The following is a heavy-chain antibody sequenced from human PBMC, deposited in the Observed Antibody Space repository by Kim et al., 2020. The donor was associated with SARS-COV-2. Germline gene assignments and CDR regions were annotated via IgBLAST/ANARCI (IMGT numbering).Heavy chain of an antibody. V-gene: IGHV3-11*05. D-gene: IGHD3-16*02. J-gene: IGHJ6*02. CDR3: ARVGYDYVWGSYRDYYYYYGMDV. CDR1: GFTFSDYY. Sequence: GGSLRLSCAASGFTFSDYYMSWIRQAPGKGLEWVSYISSSSSYTNYADSVKGRFTISRDNAKNSLYLQMNSLRAEDTAVYYCARVGYDYVWGSYRDYYYYYGMDVWGHGTPVTVSS. CDR2: ISSSSSYT.